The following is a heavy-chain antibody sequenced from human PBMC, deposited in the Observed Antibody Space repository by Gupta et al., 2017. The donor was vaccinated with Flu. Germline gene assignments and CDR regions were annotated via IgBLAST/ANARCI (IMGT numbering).Heavy chain of an antibody. V-gene: IGHV3-21*01. D-gene: IGHD5-18*01. J-gene: IGHJ6*02. CDR3: ARDLDTAMVGHYYYYGMDV. CDR1: GSTFSSYS. Sequence: EVQLVESGGGLVKPGGSLRLSCAASGSTFSSYSMNWFRQAPGKGLEWVSSISSSSSYIYYADSVKGRFTISRDNAKNSLYLQMNSLRAEDTAVYYCARDLDTAMVGHYYYYGMDVWGQGTTVTVSS. CDR2: ISSSSSYI.